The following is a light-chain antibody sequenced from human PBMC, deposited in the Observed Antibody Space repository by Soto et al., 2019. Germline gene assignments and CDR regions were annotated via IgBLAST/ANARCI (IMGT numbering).Light chain of an antibody. CDR3: QQYYTTPLT. Sequence: IVMTQTPDSLAVSLRERATINCKSSQSAFSSANNKNHLAWYQHKVGQPPRLLIYWASTRESGVPDRFSGSGSGTDFTLTISSLQAEDVAIYYCQQYYTTPLTFGGGTKVDI. V-gene: IGKV4-1*01. CDR1: QSAFSSANNKNH. CDR2: WAS. J-gene: IGKJ4*01.